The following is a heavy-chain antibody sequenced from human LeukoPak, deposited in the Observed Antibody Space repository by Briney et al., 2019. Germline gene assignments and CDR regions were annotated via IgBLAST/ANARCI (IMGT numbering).Heavy chain of an antibody. CDR1: GGSISSYY. CDR2: IYTSGST. CDR3: ARHHNIPARRCGGAMDV. V-gene: IGHV4-4*09. Sequence: SETLSLTCTVSGGSISSYYWSWIRQPPGKGLEWIGYIYTSGSTNYNPSLKSRVTISVDTSKNQFSLKLSSVTAADTAVYYCARHHNIPARRCGGAMDVWGKGTTVTVSS. D-gene: IGHD6-6*01. J-gene: IGHJ6*03.